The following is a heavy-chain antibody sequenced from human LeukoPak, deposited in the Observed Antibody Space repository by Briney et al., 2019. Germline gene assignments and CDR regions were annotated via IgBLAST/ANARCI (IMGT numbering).Heavy chain of an antibody. CDR3: AKARILRNSWYIFDY. J-gene: IGHJ4*02. Sequence: GGSLRLSCAASGFTFSSYAMSWVRQAPGKGLEWVSAISGSGGSTYYADSVKGRFTISRDNSKTTLYLQMNSLRAEDTAVFYCAKARILRNSWYIFDYWGQGTLVTVSS. CDR2: ISGSGGST. V-gene: IGHV3-23*01. D-gene: IGHD6-13*01. CDR1: GFTFSSYA.